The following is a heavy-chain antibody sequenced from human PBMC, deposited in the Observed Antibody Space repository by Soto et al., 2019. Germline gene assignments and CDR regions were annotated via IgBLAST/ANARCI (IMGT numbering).Heavy chain of an antibody. CDR3: ASDSRLYYMDV. J-gene: IGHJ6*03. Sequence: QVQLVESGGGVVQPGRSLRLSCAASGFTLSSYGMHWVRQAPGKGLEWVAVIWYDGSNKYYADSVKGRFTISRDNSKNTLYLQMNSLRAEDTAVYYCASDSRLYYMDVWGKGTTVTVSS. CDR1: GFTLSSYG. D-gene: IGHD3-16*01. CDR2: IWYDGSNK. V-gene: IGHV3-33*01.